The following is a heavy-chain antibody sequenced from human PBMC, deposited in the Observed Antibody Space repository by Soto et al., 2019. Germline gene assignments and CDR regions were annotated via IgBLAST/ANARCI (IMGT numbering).Heavy chain of an antibody. J-gene: IGHJ5*02. CDR3: ARVRDWFDP. CDR1: GGSFSGYY. CDR2: IDRSGYT. Sequence: SETLSLTCAVYGGSFSGYYWNWIRQPPGKGLEWIGEIDRSGYTNYNPSLKSRVTISVDTSKNQFSLRLTSVTAADTAVYYCARVRDWFDPWGQGTLVTVSS. D-gene: IGHD3-3*01. V-gene: IGHV4-34*01.